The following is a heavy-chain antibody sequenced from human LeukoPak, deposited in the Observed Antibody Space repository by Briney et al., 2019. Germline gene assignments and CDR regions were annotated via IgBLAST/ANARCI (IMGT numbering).Heavy chain of an antibody. V-gene: IGHV3-23*01. J-gene: IGHJ4*02. CDR1: GFTFDDYA. D-gene: IGHD3-16*02. Sequence: GGSLRLSCAASGFTFDDYAMHWVRQAPGKGLEWVSAISGSGGSTYYADSVKGRFTISRDNSKNTLYLQMNSLRAEDTAVYYCAKDVEEYYDYVWGSYRYLSLVRGFDYWGQGTLVTVSS. CDR2: ISGSGGST. CDR3: AKDVEEYYDYVWGSYRYLSLVRGFDY.